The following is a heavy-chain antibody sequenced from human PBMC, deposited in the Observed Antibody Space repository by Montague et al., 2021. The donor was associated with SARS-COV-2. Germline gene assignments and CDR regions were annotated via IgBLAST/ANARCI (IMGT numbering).Heavy chain of an antibody. D-gene: IGHD6-19*01. CDR3: ARLIGSGWTDAFDF. V-gene: IGHV4-59*02. J-gene: IGHJ3*01. CDR2: VFYTGST. CDR1: GYSVNTYH. Sequence: SETLSLTCVVSGYSVNTYHLTLVRQPPGKGLEWIGHVFYTGSTKYNPSLESRVTISIDTSKNQFALRLNSVSAADTAIYYCARLIGSGWTDAFDFWGQGTMVTVSS.